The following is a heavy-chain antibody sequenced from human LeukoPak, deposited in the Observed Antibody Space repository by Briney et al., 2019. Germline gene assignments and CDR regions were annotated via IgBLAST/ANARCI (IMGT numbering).Heavy chain of an antibody. CDR2: INTDGSST. J-gene: IGHJ4*02. V-gene: IGHV3-74*01. CDR1: GFTFSSYW. Sequence: PGESLRLSCAASGFTFSSYWMHWVRQAPGKGLVWVSHINTDGSSTSYADFVKGRFTISRDNAKNTLYLQMNSLRPEDTAVYYCATFPTFAIIIGGVFDYWGQGTLVTVPS. D-gene: IGHD3-16*01. CDR3: ATFPTFAIIIGGVFDY.